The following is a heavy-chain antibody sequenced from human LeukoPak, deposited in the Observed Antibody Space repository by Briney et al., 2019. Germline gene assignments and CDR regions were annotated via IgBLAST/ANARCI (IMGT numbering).Heavy chain of an antibody. CDR3: ARESSSWYRADFRFDP. CDR1: GLIFSRYW. CDR2: IKHDGSEK. J-gene: IGHJ5*02. Sequence: GWSLRLSCAGSGLIFSRYWMSWVRQAAGKGLEGVANIKHDGSEKYYVDSVKGRFTISRDNAKNSLYLQMNSLRVEDTAVYYCARESSSWYRADFRFDPWGQGTLVTVSS. D-gene: IGHD6-13*01. V-gene: IGHV3-7*01.